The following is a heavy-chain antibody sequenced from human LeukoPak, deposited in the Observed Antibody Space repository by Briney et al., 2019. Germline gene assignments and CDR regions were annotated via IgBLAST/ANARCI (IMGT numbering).Heavy chain of an antibody. CDR3: ARRATSSWYYDY. CDR1: GPSISDYY. Sequence: SETLSLTCTVSGPSISDYYWSWIRQAAGKGLEWIGRIYITGSTSYNPSLKRRVTMSLDTSKNQFSLLLYSVTAADTAVYYCARRATSSWYYDYWGQGALVTVSS. V-gene: IGHV4-4*07. J-gene: IGHJ4*02. CDR2: IYITGST. D-gene: IGHD6-13*01.